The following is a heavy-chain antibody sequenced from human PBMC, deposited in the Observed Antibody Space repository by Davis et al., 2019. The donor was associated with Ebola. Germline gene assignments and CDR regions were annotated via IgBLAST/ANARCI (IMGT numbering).Heavy chain of an antibody. CDR1: GGSVSSGSYY. Sequence: PSETLSLTCTASGGSVSSGSYYWSWIRQPPGKGLEWIGYIYYSGSTNYNPSLKSRVTISVDTSKNQFSLKLSSVTAADTAMYYCARVLRIAAAGMDVWGKGTTVTVSS. D-gene: IGHD6-13*01. CDR2: IYYSGST. V-gene: IGHV4-61*01. CDR3: ARVLRIAAAGMDV. J-gene: IGHJ6*04.